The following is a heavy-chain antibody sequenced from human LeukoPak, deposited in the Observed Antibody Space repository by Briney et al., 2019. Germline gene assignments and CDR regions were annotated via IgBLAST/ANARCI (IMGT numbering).Heavy chain of an antibody. V-gene: IGHV3-30*03. CDR3: ARAPTNYYDSSGYYYYYYGMDV. J-gene: IGHJ6*02. Sequence: PGGSLRLSCAASGFTFNNYGMHWVRQAPGKGLEWVAVIAYDGTNKYYADSVKGRFTISRDNSKNTLYLQMNSRRAEDTAVYYCARAPTNYYDSSGYYYYYYGMDVWGQGTTVTVSS. CDR2: IAYDGTNK. CDR1: GFTFNNYG. D-gene: IGHD3-22*01.